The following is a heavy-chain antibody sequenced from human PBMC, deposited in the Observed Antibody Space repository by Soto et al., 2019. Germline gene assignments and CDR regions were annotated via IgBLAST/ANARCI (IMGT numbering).Heavy chain of an antibody. Sequence: ASVKVSCKASGYTFTGYDMHWVRQAPGQGLEWMGWINPNSGGTNYAQKFQGRVTMTRDESTSTAYMELSRLRSDDTAVYYCARETRNWTERRLDYWGQGTLVTVSS. D-gene: IGHD1-20*01. CDR3: ARETRNWTERRLDY. CDR1: GYTFTGYD. J-gene: IGHJ4*02. V-gene: IGHV1-2*02. CDR2: INPNSGGT.